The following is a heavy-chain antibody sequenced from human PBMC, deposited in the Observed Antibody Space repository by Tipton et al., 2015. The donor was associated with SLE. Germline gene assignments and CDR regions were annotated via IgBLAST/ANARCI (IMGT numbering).Heavy chain of an antibody. D-gene: IGHD2-15*01. CDR3: ARDEVALGFH. CDR2: INHSGST. V-gene: IGHV4-38-2*02. Sequence: TLSLTCAVSGYSISSGYYWGWIRQPPGKGLEWIGEINHSGSTNYNPSLKSRVTISVDTSKNEFSLNLSSVTAADTAVYYCARDEVALGFHWGQGTLVTVSS. CDR1: GYSISSGYY. J-gene: IGHJ4*02.